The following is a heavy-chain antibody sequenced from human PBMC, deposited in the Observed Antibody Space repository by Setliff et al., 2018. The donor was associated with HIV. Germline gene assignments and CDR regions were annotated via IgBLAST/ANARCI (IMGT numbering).Heavy chain of an antibody. J-gene: IGHJ4*02. Sequence: GGSLRLSCVASGLTFNRYWMSWVRQVPGKGLEWVSNTKYDGSESYYVDSVKGRFTLSRDISENALYLQIDSLRPEDTAVYYCARLRLYNSALDYWGQGTLVTVSS. CDR3: ARLRLYNSALDY. V-gene: IGHV3-7*01. D-gene: IGHD3-10*01. CDR1: GLTFNRYW. CDR2: TKYDGSES.